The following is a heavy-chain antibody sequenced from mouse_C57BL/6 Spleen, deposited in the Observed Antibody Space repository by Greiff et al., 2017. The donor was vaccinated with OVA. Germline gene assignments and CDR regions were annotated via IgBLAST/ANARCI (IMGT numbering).Heavy chain of an antibody. J-gene: IGHJ1*03. CDR3: ARGTTVVATVSFYWYFDV. CDR2: INPSSGYT. V-gene: IGHV1-7*01. Sequence: QVQLKQSGAELAKPGASVKLSCKASGYTFTSYWMHWVKQRPGQGLEWIGYINPSSGYTKYNQKFKEKATLTAAKSSSTAYMQLRRLTYEDSAVYYCARGTTVVATVSFYWYFDVWGTGTTVTVSS. CDR1: GYTFTSYW. D-gene: IGHD1-1*01.